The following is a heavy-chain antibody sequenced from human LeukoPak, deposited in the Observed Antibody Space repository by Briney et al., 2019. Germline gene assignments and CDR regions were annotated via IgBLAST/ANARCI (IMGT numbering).Heavy chain of an antibody. J-gene: IGHJ5*02. CDR1: GYTFTSYA. V-gene: IGHV1-3*01. D-gene: IGHD3-22*01. CDR2: INAGNGNT. Sequence: ASVKVSFTASGYTFTSYAMHWVRQAPGQRLEWMGWINAGNGNTKYSQEFQGRVTITRDTSASTAYMELSSLRSDDTAVYYCARDPGGEYYYDSSGYNWFDPWGQGTLVTVSS. CDR3: ARDPGGEYYYDSSGYNWFDP.